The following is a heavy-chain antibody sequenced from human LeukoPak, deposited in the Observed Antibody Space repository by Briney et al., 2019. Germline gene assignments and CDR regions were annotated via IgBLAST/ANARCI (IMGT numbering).Heavy chain of an antibody. CDR3: VVTQKWLAFDY. V-gene: IGHV4-59*08. D-gene: IGHD6-19*01. CDR1: GGSISSHY. Sequence: SETLSLTCTVSGGSISSHYWSWIRQPPGKGLEWIANWRYDGSPNYTPSLESRATISLDTSKNQFSLRLTSVTAADTAVYYCVVTQKWLAFDYWGQGILVTVSS. CDR2: WRYDGSP. J-gene: IGHJ4*02.